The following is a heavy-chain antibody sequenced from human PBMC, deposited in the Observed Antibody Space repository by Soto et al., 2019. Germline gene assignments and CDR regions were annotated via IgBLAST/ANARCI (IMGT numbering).Heavy chain of an antibody. CDR1: GGSISSGDYY. CDR2: IYYSGST. CDR3: ARDRGVDYDFWSGYYTEVRYYYGMDV. V-gene: IGHV4-30-4*02. J-gene: IGHJ6*02. Sequence: SDTLSLTCTVSGGSISSGDYYWSWIRQPPGKGLEWIGYIYYSGSTYYNPSLKSRVTISVDTSKNQFSLKLSSVTAADTAVYYCARDRGVDYDFWSGYYTEVRYYYGMDVWGQGTTVTVSS. D-gene: IGHD3-3*01.